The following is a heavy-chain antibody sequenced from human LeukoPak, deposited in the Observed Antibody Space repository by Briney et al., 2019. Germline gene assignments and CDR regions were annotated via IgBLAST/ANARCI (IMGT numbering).Heavy chain of an antibody. Sequence: GGSLRLSCAASGFTLSSYSMNWVRQAPGKGLEWVSSISSSSSYIYYADSVKGRFTISRDNAKNSLYLQMNSLRAEDTAVYYCARDKRDYDFWSGYYKEVSIFDYWGQGTLVTVSS. V-gene: IGHV3-21*01. J-gene: IGHJ4*02. D-gene: IGHD3-3*01. CDR1: GFTLSSYS. CDR2: ISSSSSYI. CDR3: ARDKRDYDFWSGYYKEVSIFDY.